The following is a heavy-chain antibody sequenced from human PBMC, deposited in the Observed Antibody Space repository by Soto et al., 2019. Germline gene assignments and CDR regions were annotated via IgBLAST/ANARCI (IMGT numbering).Heavy chain of an antibody. V-gene: IGHV4-59*04. D-gene: IGHD2-21*01. CDR2: MYHSGNT. CDR1: GGSISSNY. CDR3: ASSKYDVVAGSVWFDP. Sequence: PSETLSLTCTVSGGSISSNYWTWIRQPPGQGLEWIGYMYHSGNTYYNPSLKGRVTISLDHSRNQFSPRLNSVTAADTAVYFCASSKYDVVAGSVWFDPWGQGTLVTVSS. J-gene: IGHJ5*02.